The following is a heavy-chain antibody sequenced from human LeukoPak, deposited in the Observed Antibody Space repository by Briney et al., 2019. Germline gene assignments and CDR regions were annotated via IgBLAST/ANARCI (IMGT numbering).Heavy chain of an antibody. J-gene: IGHJ4*02. CDR3: ARDVVAAHSFDC. CDR2: IWYDGSNK. D-gene: IGHD2-15*01. CDR1: GFTFSSYG. V-gene: IGHV3-33*01. Sequence: GGSLRLSCAASGFTFSSYGMHWVRQAPGKGLEWVAVIWYDGSNKYYADSVKGRFTISRDNSKNTLYLQMNSLRDEDTAVYYCARDVVAAHSFDCWGQGTLVTVAS.